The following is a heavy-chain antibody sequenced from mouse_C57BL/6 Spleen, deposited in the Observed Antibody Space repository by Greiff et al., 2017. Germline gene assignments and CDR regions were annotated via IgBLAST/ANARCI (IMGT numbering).Heavy chain of an antibody. D-gene: IGHD1-1*01. CDR1: GYSFTDYN. Sequence: EVQLQQSGPELVKPGASVKISCKASGYSFTDYNMNWVKQSNGKSLEWIGVINPNSGTTSYNQKFKGKAKLTVDKSSSTAYMQLKSLTSEDSAVYYCAGDYYGSSDLFGDWGKGTTLTVSS. J-gene: IGHJ2*01. CDR3: AGDYYGSSDLFGD. CDR2: INPNSGTT. V-gene: IGHV1-39*01.